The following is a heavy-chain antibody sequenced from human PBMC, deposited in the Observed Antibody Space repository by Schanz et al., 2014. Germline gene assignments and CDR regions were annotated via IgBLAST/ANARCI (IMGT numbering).Heavy chain of an antibody. Sequence: QVQLQQSGPGLVKPSQTLSLTCALSGDSVSSNSAAWNWIRQSPSRGLEWLGRTYYKSKWYSDXXXXXKSRVTIKSDTSXXXFSLQLNSVTPEXXXXXXCARSAAYPSFLPPFLPWGQGTLVTVSS. V-gene: IGHV6-1*01. CDR3: ARSAAYPSFLPPFLP. CDR1: GDSVSSNSAA. CDR2: TYYKSKWYS. D-gene: IGHD6-13*01. J-gene: IGHJ5*02.